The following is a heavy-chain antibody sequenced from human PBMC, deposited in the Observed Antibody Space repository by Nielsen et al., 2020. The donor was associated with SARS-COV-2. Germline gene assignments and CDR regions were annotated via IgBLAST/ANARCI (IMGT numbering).Heavy chain of an antibody. CDR2: INAGGSQK. V-gene: IGHV3-7*01. CDR1: GFILSSYW. D-gene: IGHD1-26*01. Sequence: GESLKISCSASGFILSSYWMSWVRQAPGKGLEWVATINAGGSQKFHVDSVRGRFTISRDNSKNTLYLQMNSLRAEDTAVYYCARDGEWELLNPFDYWGQGTLVTVSS. CDR3: ARDGEWELLNPFDY. J-gene: IGHJ4*02.